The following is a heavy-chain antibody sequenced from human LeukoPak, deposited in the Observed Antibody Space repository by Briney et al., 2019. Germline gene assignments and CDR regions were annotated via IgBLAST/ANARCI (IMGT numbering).Heavy chain of an antibody. CDR2: ISSSGSTI. Sequence: GGSLRLSCAASGIIVSNNYMSWIRQAPGKGLEWVSYISSSGSTIYYADSVKGRFTISRDNAKNSLYLQMNSLRAEDTAVYYCARGDFWSGYYSLDWGQGTLVTVSS. D-gene: IGHD3-3*01. J-gene: IGHJ4*02. CDR1: GIIVSNNY. CDR3: ARGDFWSGYYSLD. V-gene: IGHV3-11*04.